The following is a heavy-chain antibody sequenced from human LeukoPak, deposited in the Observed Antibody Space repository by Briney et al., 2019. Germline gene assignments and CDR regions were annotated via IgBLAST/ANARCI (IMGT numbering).Heavy chain of an antibody. Sequence: SVKVSCKASGYTFTSYGISWVRQAPGQGLEWMGRIIPILGIANYAQKFQGRVTITADKSTSTAYMELSSLRSEDTAVYYCAIAMVRGVIYAFDIWGQGTMVTVSS. CDR1: GYTFTSYG. D-gene: IGHD3-10*01. J-gene: IGHJ3*02. V-gene: IGHV1-69*04. CDR3: AIAMVRGVIYAFDI. CDR2: IIPILGIA.